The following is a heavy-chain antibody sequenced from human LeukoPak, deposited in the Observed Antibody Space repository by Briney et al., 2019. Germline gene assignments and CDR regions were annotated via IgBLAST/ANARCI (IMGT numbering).Heavy chain of an antibody. Sequence: ASVQVSCQASGYTFTGYYMPRVRQAPGQGLEWMGWINPNSGGTNYAQKFQGRVTMTRDTSISTAYMELSRLRSDDTAVYYCAREPRTQPYYYGMDVWGQGTTVTVSS. CDR2: INPNSGGT. D-gene: IGHD3/OR15-3a*01. J-gene: IGHJ6*02. CDR1: GYTFTGYY. CDR3: AREPRTQPYYYGMDV. V-gene: IGHV1-2*02.